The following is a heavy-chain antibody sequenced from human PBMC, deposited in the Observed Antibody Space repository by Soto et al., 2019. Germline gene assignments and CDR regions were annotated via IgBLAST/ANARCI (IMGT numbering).Heavy chain of an antibody. V-gene: IGHV1-69*13. CDR2: IIPIFGTA. CDR1: GGTFISYD. CDR3: ARRYTMVRGVIMDNYYYYYGMDV. D-gene: IGHD3-10*01. Sequence: GAPVNVSCKASGGTFISYDISWVRQAPGQGLELMGGIIPIFGTANYAQKFQGRVTITADESTSTAYMELSSLRSEDTAVYYCARRYTMVRGVIMDNYYYYYGMDVWGQGTTVTVSS. J-gene: IGHJ6*02.